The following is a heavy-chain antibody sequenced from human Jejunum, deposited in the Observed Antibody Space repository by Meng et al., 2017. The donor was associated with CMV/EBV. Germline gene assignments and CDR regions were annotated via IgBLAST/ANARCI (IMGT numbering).Heavy chain of an antibody. Sequence: VELGVGVGQPGGSMRLSCAACGLIFSNDGMHWVRQAPGKGLEWVSTITTSGDATYYADSVRGRFTISRDNSKNTLNLQMNSLRAEDTAVYYCAKDPSREEAWGQGTLVTVSS. J-gene: IGHJ5*02. V-gene: IGHV3-23*04. CDR2: ITTSGDAT. CDR1: GLIFSNDG. CDR3: AKDPSREEA. D-gene: IGHD5-24*01.